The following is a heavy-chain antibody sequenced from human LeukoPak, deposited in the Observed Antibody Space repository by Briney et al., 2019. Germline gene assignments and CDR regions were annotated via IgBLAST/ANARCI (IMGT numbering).Heavy chain of an antibody. CDR3: ARRTRGSGSTHFDY. CDR1: GYSISSGYY. CDR2: IYHSGST. J-gene: IGHJ4*02. Sequence: PSETLSLXCAVSGYSISSGYYWGWIRQPPGMGLEWIGSIYHSGSTYYNPSLKSRVTISVDTSKNQFSLKLSSVTAADTAVYYCARRTRGSGSTHFDYWGQGTLVTVSS. D-gene: IGHD3-10*01. V-gene: IGHV4-38-2*01.